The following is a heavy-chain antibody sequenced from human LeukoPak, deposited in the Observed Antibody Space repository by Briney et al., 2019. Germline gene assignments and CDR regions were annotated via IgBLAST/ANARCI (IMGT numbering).Heavy chain of an antibody. CDR3: ARRGPQWPYAFDI. Sequence: PGGSLRLSCAASGFTFSSYGMSWVRQAPGKGLEWVSGINWNGGSTGYADSVKGRFTISRDNAKNSLYLQMNSLRAEDTALYYCARRGPQWPYAFDIWGQGTMVTVSS. CDR1: GFTFSSYG. V-gene: IGHV3-20*04. J-gene: IGHJ3*02. D-gene: IGHD6-19*01. CDR2: INWNGGST.